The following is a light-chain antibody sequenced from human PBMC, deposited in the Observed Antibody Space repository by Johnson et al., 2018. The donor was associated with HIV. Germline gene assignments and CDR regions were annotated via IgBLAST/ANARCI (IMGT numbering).Light chain of an antibody. CDR3: GTWENSLSTGGV. CDR2: ENN. J-gene: IGLJ1*01. CDR1: SSNIGNNY. V-gene: IGLV1-51*02. Sequence: QSVLTQPPSVSAAPGQKVTISCSGSSSNIGNNYVSWYQQLPGTAPKLLIYENNKRPSGIPDRFSGYTSGPSATRGITGLQTGDEADYYCGTWENSLSTGGVFGTGTKVTVL.